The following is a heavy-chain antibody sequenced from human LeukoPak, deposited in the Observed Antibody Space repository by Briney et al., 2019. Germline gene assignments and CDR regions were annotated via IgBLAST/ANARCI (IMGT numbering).Heavy chain of an antibody. CDR2: INPNSGGT. V-gene: IGHV1-2*02. CDR1: GYTFTGYY. D-gene: IGHD3-22*01. J-gene: IGHJ4*02. Sequence: ASVKVSCKASGYTFTGYYMHWVRQAPGQGLEWMGWINPNSGGTNYAQKFQGRVTMTRDTSISTAYMELSRLRSDDTAVYYRAKTYYDSSGEYFDYWGQGTLVTVSS. CDR3: AKTYYDSSGEYFDY.